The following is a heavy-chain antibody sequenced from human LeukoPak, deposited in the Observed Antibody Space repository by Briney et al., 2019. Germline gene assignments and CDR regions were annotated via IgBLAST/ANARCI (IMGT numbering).Heavy chain of an antibody. D-gene: IGHD3-10*01. CDR3: ARDSRSYGSGSYGPYYYYDMDV. Sequence: SVKVSCKASGGTFSSYAISWVRQAPGQGLEWMGGIIPIFGAANYAQKFQGRVTITADESTSTAYMELSSLRSEDTAVYYCARDSRSYGSGSYGPYYYYDMDVWGQGTTVTVSS. V-gene: IGHV1-69*13. J-gene: IGHJ6*02. CDR1: GGTFSSYA. CDR2: IIPIFGAA.